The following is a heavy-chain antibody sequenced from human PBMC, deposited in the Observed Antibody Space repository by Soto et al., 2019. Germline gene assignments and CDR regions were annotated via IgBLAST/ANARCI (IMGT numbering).Heavy chain of an antibody. CDR2: ISYDGSNK. CDR3: ARDKGNDLRYFDY. Sequence: QVQLVESGGGVVQPGRSLRLSCAASGFTFSSYAMHWVRQAPGKGLEWVAVISYDGSNKYYADSVKGRFTISRDNSKNTLYLQMNSLRAEDTAVYYCARDKGNDLRYFDYWGQGTLVTVSS. J-gene: IGHJ4*02. CDR1: GFTFSSYA. V-gene: IGHV3-30-3*01. D-gene: IGHD1-1*01.